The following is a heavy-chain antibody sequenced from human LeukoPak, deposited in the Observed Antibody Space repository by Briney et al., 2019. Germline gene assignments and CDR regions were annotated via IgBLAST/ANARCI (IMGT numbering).Heavy chain of an antibody. Sequence: ASVKVSCKASGYTLTSYYMHRGRHSPGQGLEWMGIINPSGGSTSYAQKFQGRVTMSRDMSTSTVYMELSSLRSEDTAVYYCARVPTIFGVPSYYFDYGGQGTLVTVSS. V-gene: IGHV1-46*01. J-gene: IGHJ4*02. CDR3: ARVPTIFGVPSYYFDY. CDR1: GYTLTSYY. D-gene: IGHD3-3*02. CDR2: INPSGGST.